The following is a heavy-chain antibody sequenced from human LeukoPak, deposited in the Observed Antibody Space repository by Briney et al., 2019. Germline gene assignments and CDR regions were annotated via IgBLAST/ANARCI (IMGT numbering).Heavy chain of an antibody. Sequence: PGGSLRLSCAASGFTFSSYGMHWVRQAPGKGLEWVAVIPYDGSNKYYADSVKGRFTISRDNSKNTLYLQMNSLRAEDTAVYYCAKPNYCSGGSCYSGDYYYYGMDVWGQGTTVTVSS. D-gene: IGHD2-15*01. CDR3: AKPNYCSGGSCYSGDYYYYGMDV. V-gene: IGHV3-30*18. CDR1: GFTFSSYG. J-gene: IGHJ6*02. CDR2: IPYDGSNK.